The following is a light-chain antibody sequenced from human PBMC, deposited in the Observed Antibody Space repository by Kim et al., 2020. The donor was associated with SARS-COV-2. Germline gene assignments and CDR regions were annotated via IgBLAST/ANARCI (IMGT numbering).Light chain of an antibody. Sequence: EIVLTQSPATLSLSPGERATLSCRASQSVGGYLAWYQQRPGQAPRLLIYDASTRAPGIPARFSGSGSGTDFTLTINNVEPEDFAVYYWQQRSNWRTFGQGTKVDIK. CDR3: QQRSNWRT. J-gene: IGKJ1*01. CDR2: DAS. V-gene: IGKV3-11*01. CDR1: QSVGGY.